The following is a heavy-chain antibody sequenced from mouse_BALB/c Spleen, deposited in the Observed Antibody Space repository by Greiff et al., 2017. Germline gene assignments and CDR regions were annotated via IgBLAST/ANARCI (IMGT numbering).Heavy chain of an antibody. J-gene: IGHJ4*01. CDR3: ARTGATAMDD. V-gene: IGHV2-9*02. CDR2: IWAGGST. D-gene: IGHD4-1*01. CDR1: GFSLTSYG. Sequence: QVQLQQSGPGLVAPSQSLSITCTASGFSLTSYGVHWVRQPPGKGLEWLGVIWAGGSTNYNSALMSRLSINKDNSNSQLYLKMNSLQTDDTAMYYCARTGATAMDDWGQGTSVTVAS.